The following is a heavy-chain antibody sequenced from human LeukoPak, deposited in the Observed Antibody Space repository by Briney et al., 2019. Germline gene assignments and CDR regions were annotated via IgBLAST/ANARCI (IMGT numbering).Heavy chain of an antibody. CDR3: ARVGGSLNTPADP. CDR2: IYPGDSDT. V-gene: IGHV5-51*01. CDR1: GYRFNNYW. J-gene: IGHJ5*02. D-gene: IGHD1-26*01. Sequence: GESLNISCKGSGYRFNNYWIGWVRPMPGKGLEWMGIIYPGDSDTRYSPSFQGQVTISADKSISTAYLQWSSLKASDTAMYYCARVGGSLNTPADPWGQGTLVTVSS.